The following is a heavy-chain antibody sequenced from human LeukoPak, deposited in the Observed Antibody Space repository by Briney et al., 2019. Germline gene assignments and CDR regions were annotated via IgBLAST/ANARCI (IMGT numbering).Heavy chain of an antibody. V-gene: IGHV4-34*01. CDR1: GGSFSGYY. D-gene: IGHD2-2*01. CDR2: INHSGST. J-gene: IGHJ4*02. Sequence: SETLSLTCAVYGGSFSGYYWSWIRQPPGKGLEWIGEINHSGSTNYNPSLKSRVTISVDTSKNQFSLKLSSVTAADTAVYYCARGLGYCSSTSCHKNRARGRGYFDYWGQGTLVTVSS. CDR3: ARGLGYCSSTSCHKNRARGRGYFDY.